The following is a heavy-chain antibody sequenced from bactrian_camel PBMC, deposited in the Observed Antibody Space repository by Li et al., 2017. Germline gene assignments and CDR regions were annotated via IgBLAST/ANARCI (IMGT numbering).Heavy chain of an antibody. Sequence: DVQLVESGGGSVQPGGSVRLSCSASGSTYSPDLMGWFRQVPGKGLEWVSTINTGGTTTYYADSVKGRFTISRDNAKNTVYLQLNTLKTEDMALYYCVKSWAYGMDYWGKGTQVTVSS. J-gene: IGHJ7*01. V-gene: IGHV3S40*01. D-gene: IGHD1*01. CDR1: GSTYSPDL. CDR2: INTGGTTT.